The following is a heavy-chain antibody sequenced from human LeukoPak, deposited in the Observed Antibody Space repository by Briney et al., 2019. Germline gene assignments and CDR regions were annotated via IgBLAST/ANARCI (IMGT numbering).Heavy chain of an antibody. CDR3: VKGGQWLITN. D-gene: IGHD6-19*01. V-gene: IGHV3-43*02. CDR1: GFTFDGYV. J-gene: IGHJ4*02. Sequence: GGSLRLSCAASGFTFDGYVMHWVRQPPGNGLEWVSLISGGTVTYYVDSVKGRFTISRDNSKNSLYLQMNSLRSEDTAVYFCVKGGQWLITNWGQGTPVTVSS. CDR2: ISGGTVT.